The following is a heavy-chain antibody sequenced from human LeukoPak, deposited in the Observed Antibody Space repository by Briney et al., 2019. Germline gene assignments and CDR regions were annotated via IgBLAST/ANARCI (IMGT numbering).Heavy chain of an antibody. V-gene: IGHV3-23*01. CDR2: ISGSGGST. J-gene: IGHJ6*02. CDR1: GFTFSSYA. Sequence: GGSLRLSCAASGFTFSSYAMSWVRQAPGKGLEWVSAISGSGGSTYYADSVKGRFTISRDNSKNTLYLQMNSLRAEDTAVYYCASQRIQLWMGYYGMDVWGQGTTVTVSS. CDR3: ASQRIQLWMGYYGMDV. D-gene: IGHD5-18*01.